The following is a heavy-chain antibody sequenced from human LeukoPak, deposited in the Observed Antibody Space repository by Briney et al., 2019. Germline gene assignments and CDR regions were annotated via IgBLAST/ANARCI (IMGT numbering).Heavy chain of an antibody. CDR3: TREYDFWSGYRYYYYYYYMDV. D-gene: IGHD3-3*01. Sequence: PGGSLKLSCAASGFTFSGSAMHWVRQASGKGLEWVGRIRSKANSYATACAASVKGRFTISRDDSKNTAYLQMNSLKTEDTAVYYCTREYDFWSGYRYYYYYYYMDVWGKGTTVTVSS. CDR1: GFTFSGSA. CDR2: IRSKANSYAT. V-gene: IGHV3-73*01. J-gene: IGHJ6*03.